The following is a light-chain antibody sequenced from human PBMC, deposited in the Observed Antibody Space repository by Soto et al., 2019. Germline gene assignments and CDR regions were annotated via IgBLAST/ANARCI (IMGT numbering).Light chain of an antibody. J-gene: IGKJ4*01. CDR3: QQYHTYPLT. V-gene: IGKV1-5*01. CDR1: QSISSW. Sequence: EIAMTQSPSTLSASVGDRVTITCRASQSISSWLAWYQQKPGKAPNLLIYDATILESGIPSKFIGSGSGSESPLTIRRQQPDDFATFYYQQYHTYPLTFGEGTKVEIK. CDR2: DAT.